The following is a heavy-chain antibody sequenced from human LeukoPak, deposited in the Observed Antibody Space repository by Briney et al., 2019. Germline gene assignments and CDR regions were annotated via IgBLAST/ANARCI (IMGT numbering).Heavy chain of an antibody. CDR2: IYTSGST. Sequence: SETLSLTCTVSGGSISSYYWSWIRQPPGKGLEWIGYIYTSGSTNYNPFLKSRVTISVDTSKNQFSLKLSSVTAADTAVYYCARLGGIAARPGFRNWFDPWGQGTLVTVSS. J-gene: IGHJ5*02. CDR3: ARLGGIAARPGFRNWFDP. CDR1: GGSISSYY. V-gene: IGHV4-4*09. D-gene: IGHD6-6*01.